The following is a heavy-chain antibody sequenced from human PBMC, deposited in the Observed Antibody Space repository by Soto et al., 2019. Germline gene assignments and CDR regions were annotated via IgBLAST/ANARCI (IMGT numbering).Heavy chain of an antibody. V-gene: IGHV3-43*01. CDR1: GFTCDDYT. D-gene: IGHD3-22*01. CDR3: AKDSSHYYDSNGYVDY. CDR2: IRWDGGST. Sequence: EVQLPESVVVVVQPGGSLRLSCAASGFTCDDYTIHCVRQAPGKGLVWISVIRWDGGSTYYADTGNVRFTISRDNSKICLYLQMNGLRTDDTALYYCAKDSSHYYDSNGYVDYWGRGSMVTVSS. J-gene: IGHJ4*02.